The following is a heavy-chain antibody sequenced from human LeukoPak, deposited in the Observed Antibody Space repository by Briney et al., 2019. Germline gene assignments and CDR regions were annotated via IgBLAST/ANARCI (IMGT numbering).Heavy chain of an antibody. V-gene: IGHV1-69*04. CDR1: GGTFSSYT. CDR2: IIPILGIA. CDR3: ARDRNIAAAGTGY. Sequence: SVKVSCKASGGTFSSYTISWVRQAHGQGLEWMGRIIPILGIANYAQKFQGRVTITADKSTSTAYMELSSLRSEDTAVYYCARDRNIAAAGTGYWGQGTLVTVSS. J-gene: IGHJ4*02. D-gene: IGHD6-13*01.